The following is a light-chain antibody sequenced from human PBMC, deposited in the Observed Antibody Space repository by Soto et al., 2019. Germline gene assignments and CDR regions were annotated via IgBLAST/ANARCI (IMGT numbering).Light chain of an antibody. CDR3: QQSHSIPFT. CDR1: QSISNS. Sequence: DIQMTQSPSSLSASVGDRVTITCRATQSISNSLNWYQHKPGEAPKLLMYAACTLQSGVPSRFSCGGSGTDFPLTISSLQPEDFATFFCQQSHSIPFTFRPGPKVDIE. V-gene: IGKV1-39*01. CDR2: AAC. J-gene: IGKJ3*01.